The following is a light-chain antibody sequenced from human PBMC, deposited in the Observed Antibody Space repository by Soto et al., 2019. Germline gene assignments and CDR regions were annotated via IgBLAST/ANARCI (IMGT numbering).Light chain of an antibody. CDR3: QQYKQWPVA. J-gene: IGKJ4*01. CDR1: QSVSSN. CDR2: GAS. V-gene: IGKV3-15*01. Sequence: EILLTQSPATRSLSPCEIATLSCGASQSVSSNLAWYQQNPGQAPRLLIYGASTRATGVPARFSGSGSATQFTLTISNPQSEDFGFYYCQQYKQWPVAFGGGTKVDIK.